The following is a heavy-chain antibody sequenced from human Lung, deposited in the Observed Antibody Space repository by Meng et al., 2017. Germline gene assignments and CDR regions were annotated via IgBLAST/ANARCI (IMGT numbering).Heavy chain of an antibody. CDR2: TYYRSKWYS. V-gene: IGHV6-1*01. J-gene: IGHJ5*01. Sequence: QQQPGPARLKTPPTLPPPRAIAGDSVSSNRAAWNWIRQYPSRGLEWLRRTYYRSKWYSDYPTSVRSRITINAATSKNQFSLQITSLTPEDTAVYYCTGVGHKNWFDSWGQGTLVTVSS. CDR3: TGVGHKNWFDS. D-gene: IGHD2-21*01. CDR1: GDSVSSNRAA.